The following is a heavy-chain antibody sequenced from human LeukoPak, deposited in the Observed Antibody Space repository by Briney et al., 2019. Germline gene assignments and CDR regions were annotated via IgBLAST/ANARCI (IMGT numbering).Heavy chain of an antibody. V-gene: IGHV3-21*04. Sequence: PGGSLRLSCAASGFTVSSNYMNWVRQAPGKGLEWVSSISTSSSYIYFADSVKGRFTISRDNSKNTLYLQMNSLRAEDTAVYYCAAVMGDDWFDPWGQGTLVTVSS. J-gene: IGHJ5*02. CDR3: AAVMGDDWFDP. CDR2: ISTSSSYI. D-gene: IGHD3-16*01. CDR1: GFTVSSNY.